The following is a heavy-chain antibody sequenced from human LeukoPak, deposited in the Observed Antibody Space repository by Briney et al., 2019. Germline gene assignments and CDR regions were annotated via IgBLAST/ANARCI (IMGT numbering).Heavy chain of an antibody. D-gene: IGHD3-10*01. V-gene: IGHV4-38-2*01. CDR1: GYSISSGDY. CDR2: IFHSGST. Sequence: SETLSLSCAVSGYSISSGDYWGWIRQSPGKGLEWIGNIFHSGSTYHNPSLKSRVTISVDTSKNEFSLKLSSVTAADTAVYYCARGIYYLIEYWGQGTLVTVSS. CDR3: ARGIYYLIEY. J-gene: IGHJ4*02.